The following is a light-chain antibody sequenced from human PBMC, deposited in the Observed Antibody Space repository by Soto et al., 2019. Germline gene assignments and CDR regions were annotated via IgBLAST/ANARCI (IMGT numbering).Light chain of an antibody. V-gene: IGKV3-15*01. CDR2: GTS. Sequence: EIVMTQSPATLSVSPGERATLSCRASQSLRSNLAWYQHKPGQAPRLLIYGTSTRAAGVPATFSGGGSGTECTLTISSLQSEDFAVYYCQQYDDWPWTFGRGTKVEVK. CDR3: QQYDDWPWT. CDR1: QSLRSN. J-gene: IGKJ1*01.